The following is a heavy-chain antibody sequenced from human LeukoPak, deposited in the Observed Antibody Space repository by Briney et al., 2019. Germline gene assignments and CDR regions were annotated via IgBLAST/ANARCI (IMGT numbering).Heavy chain of an antibody. J-gene: IGHJ6*03. Sequence: SETLSLTCTVSGGSISSSSYYWGWIRQPPGKGLEWIGSIYYSGSTYYNPSLKSRVTISVDTSKNQFSLKLSSVTAADTAVYYCARVLFGALGYYYYYMDVWGKGTTVTVSS. CDR2: IYYSGST. CDR3: ARVLFGALGYYYYYMDV. D-gene: IGHD3-3*01. CDR1: GGSISSSSYY. V-gene: IGHV4-39*07.